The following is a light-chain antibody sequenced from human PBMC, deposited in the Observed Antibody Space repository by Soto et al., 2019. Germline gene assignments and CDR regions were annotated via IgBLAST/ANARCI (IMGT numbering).Light chain of an antibody. Sequence: EIVMTQSPATLSVSQGERATLSCRASQSVSSNLAWYQQKPGQAPRLLIFGASTRATGTPARFSGSGSGTDFTLTISRLEPEDFAVYYCQQYGSSPFTFGQGTRLEIK. V-gene: IGKV3-20*01. CDR1: QSVSSN. CDR2: GAS. J-gene: IGKJ5*01. CDR3: QQYGSSPFT.